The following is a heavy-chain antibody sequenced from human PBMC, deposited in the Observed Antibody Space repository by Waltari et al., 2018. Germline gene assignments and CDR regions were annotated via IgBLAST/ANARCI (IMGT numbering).Heavy chain of an antibody. V-gene: IGHV4-4*02. Sequence: QMQLQESGPGLVKPSGTLSLTCAVSGDSINSPYWWTWVRLPPGKGLEWIGEVYHNGTTTYNPSLKSRVIMSLDQSKNQFSLRLISVTGADAAVYFCARISDRGAYARSFDVWGQGTMVTVSS. CDR3: ARISDRGAYARSFDV. D-gene: IGHD2-15*01. CDR2: VYHNGTT. CDR1: GDSINSPYW. J-gene: IGHJ3*01.